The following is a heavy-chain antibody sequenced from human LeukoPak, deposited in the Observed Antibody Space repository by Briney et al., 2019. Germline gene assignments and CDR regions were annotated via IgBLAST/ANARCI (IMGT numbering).Heavy chain of an antibody. Sequence: ASVKVSCKASGYTFTSYGISWVRQAPGQGLEWVGRISAYNGNTNYAQKLQGRVTMTTDTSTSTAYVELRSLRSDDTAVYYCARDIVVVPAAIQYYYYYYGKDVWGQGTTVTVSS. CDR2: ISAYNGNT. CDR1: GYTFTSYG. CDR3: ARDIVVVPAAIQYYYYYYGKDV. J-gene: IGHJ6*02. D-gene: IGHD2-2*02. V-gene: IGHV1-18*01.